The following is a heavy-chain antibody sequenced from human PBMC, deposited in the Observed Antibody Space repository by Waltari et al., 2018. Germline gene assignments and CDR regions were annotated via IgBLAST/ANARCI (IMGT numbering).Heavy chain of an antibody. Sequence: QVQLVQSGAEVKKPGASVKVSCKASGYTFTSYAMHWVRQAPGQRLEWMGWINAGNGNTKYAQKFQGRVTNTRDTSASTAYMELSSLRSEDTAVYYCARVEGAAGLDIWGQGTMVTVSS. V-gene: IGHV1-3*01. CDR3: ARVEGAAGLDI. CDR2: INAGNGNT. CDR1: GYTFTSYA. D-gene: IGHD3-16*01. J-gene: IGHJ3*02.